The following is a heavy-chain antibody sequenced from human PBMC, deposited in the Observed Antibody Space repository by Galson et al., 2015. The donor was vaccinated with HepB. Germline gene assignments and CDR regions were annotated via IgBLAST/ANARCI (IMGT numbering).Heavy chain of an antibody. D-gene: IGHD3-22*01. CDR3: ARQYDASGYYAY. CDR1: GGTFSSKT. V-gene: IGHV1-69*01. J-gene: IGHJ4*02. CDR2: IIPIFASA. Sequence: CKASGGTFSSKTISWVRQAPGQGLEWMGGIIPIFASANYAQKFQGRVTITADGSTRTTYMELSSLRSEDTAVYYCARQYDASGYYAYWGQGTLVAVSS.